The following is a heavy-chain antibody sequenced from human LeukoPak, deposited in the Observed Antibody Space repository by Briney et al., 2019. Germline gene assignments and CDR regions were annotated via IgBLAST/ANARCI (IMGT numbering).Heavy chain of an antibody. CDR1: GFTFSSYG. Sequence: PGRSLRLSCAASGFTFSSYGMHWVRQAPGKGLEWVAVISYDGSNKYYADSVKGRFTISRDNSKNTLYLQMNSLRAEDTAVYYCAKDRYCSGGSCYFGNWFDPWGQGTLVTVSS. CDR3: AKDRYCSGGSCYFGNWFDP. CDR2: ISYDGSNK. V-gene: IGHV3-30*18. D-gene: IGHD2-15*01. J-gene: IGHJ5*02.